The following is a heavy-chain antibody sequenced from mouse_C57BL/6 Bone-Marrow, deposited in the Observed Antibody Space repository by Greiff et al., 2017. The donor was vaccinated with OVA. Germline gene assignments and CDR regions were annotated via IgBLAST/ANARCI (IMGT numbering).Heavy chain of an antibody. CDR1: GYTFTSYW. D-gene: IGHD1-1*01. J-gene: IGHJ4*01. CDR3: ARHYYGSSLYYAMDY. V-gene: IGHV1-69*01. Sequence: QVQLQQPGAELVMPGASVKLSCKASGYTFTSYWMHWVKQRPGQGLEWIGEIDPSDSYTNYNQKFKGKSTLTVDKSSSTAYMQLSSLTSEDSAVYYCARHYYGSSLYYAMDYWGQGTSVTVSS. CDR2: IDPSDSYT.